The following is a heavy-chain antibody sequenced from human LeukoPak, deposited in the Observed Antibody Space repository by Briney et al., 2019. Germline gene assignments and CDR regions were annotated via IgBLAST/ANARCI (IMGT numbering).Heavy chain of an antibody. Sequence: GGSLRLSCAASGFTFSSYAMSWVRQAPVKGLEWVSAISGSGGSTYYADSVKGRFTISRDNSRNTLYLQMNSLRAEDTAVYYCAKDVSYDSSGYPTYYFDYWGQGTLVTVSS. CDR1: GFTFSSYA. J-gene: IGHJ4*02. CDR3: AKDVSYDSSGYPTYYFDY. D-gene: IGHD3-22*01. CDR2: ISGSGGST. V-gene: IGHV3-23*01.